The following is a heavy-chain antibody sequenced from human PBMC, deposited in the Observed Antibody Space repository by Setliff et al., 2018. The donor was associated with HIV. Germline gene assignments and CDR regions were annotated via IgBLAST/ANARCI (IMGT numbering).Heavy chain of an antibody. CDR3: AWGTQRPIDS. Sequence: ASVKVSCKASRYTFTKYFTQWVRQGPGQGLEWMGLIDPDRGEAAYAEKFQGRVTITADRSKDIAYMKLSSLRSEDTAMYYCAWGTQRPIDSWGQGTLVTVSS. D-gene: IGHD3-16*01. V-gene: IGHV1-69-2*01. CDR2: IDPDRGEA. J-gene: IGHJ4*02. CDR1: RYTFTKYF.